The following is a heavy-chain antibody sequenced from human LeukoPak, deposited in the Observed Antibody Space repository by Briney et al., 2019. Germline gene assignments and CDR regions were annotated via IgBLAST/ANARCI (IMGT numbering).Heavy chain of an antibody. CDR3: AREVRGYSYGYFGY. V-gene: IGHV4-38-2*02. J-gene: IGHJ4*02. CDR2: IYHSGST. D-gene: IGHD5-18*01. Sequence: SETLSLTCTVSGYSISSGYYWGWIRQPPGKGLEWIGSIYHSGSTYYNPSLKSRVTISVDTSKNQFSLKLSSVTAADTAVYYCAREVRGYSYGYFGYWGQGTLVTVSS. CDR1: GYSISSGYY.